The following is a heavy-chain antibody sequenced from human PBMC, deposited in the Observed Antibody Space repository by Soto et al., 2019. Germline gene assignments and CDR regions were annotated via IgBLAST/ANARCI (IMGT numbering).Heavy chain of an antibody. CDR2: MYNSGST. J-gene: IGHJ4*02. CDR3: ASMGYHSGSGSYPLDY. D-gene: IGHD3-10*01. Sequence: QVQLQESGPGLVKPSETLSLTCTVSSGSISSYYWTWIRQPPGKGLEWIGFMYNSGSTHYSPSLNSRVTISPDTSKNQFSLNLRSVTAADTAVYHCASMGYHSGSGSYPLDYWGQGTLCTVSS. V-gene: IGHV4-4*08. CDR1: SGSISSYY.